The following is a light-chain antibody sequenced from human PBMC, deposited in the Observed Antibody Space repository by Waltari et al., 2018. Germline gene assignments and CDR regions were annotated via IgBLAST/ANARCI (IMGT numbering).Light chain of an antibody. CDR3: QQYNSYPWT. CDR1: QSISNW. CDR2: KAS. Sequence: DIQMTQSHSTLSASVGDRVTITCRASQSISNWLAWYQQKAGKAPKILIYKASSLESDVPSRFSGSGSGTEFTLTISSLQPDDFATYYCQQYNSYPWTFGQGTKVEIK. J-gene: IGKJ1*01. V-gene: IGKV1-5*03.